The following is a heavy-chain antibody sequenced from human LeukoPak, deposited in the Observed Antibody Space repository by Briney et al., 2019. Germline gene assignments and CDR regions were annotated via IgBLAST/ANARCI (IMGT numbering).Heavy chain of an antibody. CDR1: GGSISNYY. J-gene: IGHJ6*03. Sequence: NPSETLSLTCTVSGGSISNYYWSWIRQPPGKGLEWIGYIYYSGSTNYNPSLKSRVTISVDRSKNQFSLKLRSVTAADTAVYYCARTYCGGDCRGYYYHYYMDVWGKGTTVTISS. CDR2: IYYSGST. CDR3: ARTYCGGDCRGYYYHYYMDV. V-gene: IGHV4-59*08. D-gene: IGHD2-21*02.